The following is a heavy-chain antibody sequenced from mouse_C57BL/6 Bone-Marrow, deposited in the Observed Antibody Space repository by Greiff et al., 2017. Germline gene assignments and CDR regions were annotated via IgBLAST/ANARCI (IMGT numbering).Heavy chain of an antibody. J-gene: IGHJ2*01. Sequence: QVQLQQPGAELVKPGASVKLSCKASGYTFTSYWMQWVKQRPGQGLEWIGEIDPSDSYTNYNQKFKGKATLTVDTSSSTAYMQLSSLTSEDSAVYYCARGVISYVRYFDYWGQGTTLTVSS. CDR3: ARGVISYVRYFDY. V-gene: IGHV1-50*01. D-gene: IGHD1-1*01. CDR1: GYTFTSYW. CDR2: IDPSDSYT.